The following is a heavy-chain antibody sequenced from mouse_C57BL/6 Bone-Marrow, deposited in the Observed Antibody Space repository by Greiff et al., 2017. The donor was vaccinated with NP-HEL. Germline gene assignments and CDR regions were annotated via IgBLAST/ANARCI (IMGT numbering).Heavy chain of an antibody. CDR3: TTYDGNYEFAY. Sequence: VQLKESGAELVRPGASVKLSCTASGFNIKDDYMHWVKQRPEQGLEWIGWIDPENGDTEYASKFQGKATITADTSSNTAYLQRSSLTSEDTAVYYCTTYDGNYEFAYWGQGTLVTVSA. D-gene: IGHD2-1*01. CDR1: GFNIKDDY. CDR2: IDPENGDT. V-gene: IGHV14-4*01. J-gene: IGHJ3*01.